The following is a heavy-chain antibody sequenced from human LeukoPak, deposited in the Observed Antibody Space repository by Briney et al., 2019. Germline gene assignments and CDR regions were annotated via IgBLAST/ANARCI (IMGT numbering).Heavy chain of an antibody. D-gene: IGHD4-17*01. V-gene: IGHV1-18*04. CDR2: ISAYNGNT. CDR1: GYTFSGYY. Sequence: ASVKVSCKASGYTFSGYYIHWVRQAPGQGLEWMGWISAYNGNTNYAQKLQGRVTMTTDTSTSTAYMELRSLRSDDTAVYYCARDRATVTTPAYYYGMDVWGQGTTVTVSS. J-gene: IGHJ6*02. CDR3: ARDRATVTTPAYYYGMDV.